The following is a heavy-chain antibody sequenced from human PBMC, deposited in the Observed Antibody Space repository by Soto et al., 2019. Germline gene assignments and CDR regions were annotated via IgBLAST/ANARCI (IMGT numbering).Heavy chain of an antibody. J-gene: IGHJ6*02. D-gene: IGHD5-18*01. CDR1: GCTFASSA. V-gene: IGHV1-58*01. CDR2: IVVGSGNT. CDR3: AADLHSYGFYGLDV. Sequence: SLKVSCKTSGCTFASSAVQWVRQARGQRLEWIGWIVVGSGNTNYAQKFQERVTITRDMSTSTAYMELSSLRSEDTAVYYCAADLHSYGFYGLDVWGQGTTVAVS.